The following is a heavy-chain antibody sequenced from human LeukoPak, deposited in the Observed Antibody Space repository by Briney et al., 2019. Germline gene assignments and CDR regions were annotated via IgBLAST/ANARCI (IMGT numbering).Heavy chain of an antibody. CDR1: GYTFTSYD. D-gene: IGHD2-2*01. Sequence: ASVKVSCKASGYTFTSYDINWVRQATGQGLEWMGWVNPNSGNTGYAQKFQGRVTMTRNTSISTAYMELSSLRSEDTAVYYCARGRRYCSSTSCSPRGYYYGMDVWGQGTTVTVSS. V-gene: IGHV1-8*01. CDR3: ARGRRYCSSTSCSPRGYYYGMDV. J-gene: IGHJ6*02. CDR2: VNPNSGNT.